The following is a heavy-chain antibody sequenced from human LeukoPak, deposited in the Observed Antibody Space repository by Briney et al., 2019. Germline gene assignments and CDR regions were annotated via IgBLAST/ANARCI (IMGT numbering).Heavy chain of an antibody. V-gene: IGHV1-69*01. CDR1: GGTFSSYA. CDR3: ARKGLAVGGWFDP. CDR2: IIPIFGTA. Sequence: GSSVKVSCKASGGTFSSYAISWVRQAPGQGLEWMGGIIPIFGTANYAQKFQGRVTITADESTSTAYMELSSLRSEDTAVYYCARKGLAVGGWFDPWGQGTLVTVSS. D-gene: IGHD3-16*01. J-gene: IGHJ5*02.